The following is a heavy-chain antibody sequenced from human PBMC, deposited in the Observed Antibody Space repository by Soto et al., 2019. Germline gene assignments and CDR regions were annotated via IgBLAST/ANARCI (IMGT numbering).Heavy chain of an antibody. J-gene: IGHJ1*01. CDR2: ISGSGGNT. CDR1: GSSLSDYA. CDR3: AKFRDYGDYGREYFQL. Sequence: EVQLLESGGGLVQPGGSQRLSCEASGSSLSDYAMTWVRQAPGKGLEWVSSISGSGGNTYYADSVKGRFTISRDNSKNTLYLQMDSLRVDDTAVYYCAKFRDYGDYGREYFQLWGQGTLVTVSS. D-gene: IGHD4-17*01. V-gene: IGHV3-23*01.